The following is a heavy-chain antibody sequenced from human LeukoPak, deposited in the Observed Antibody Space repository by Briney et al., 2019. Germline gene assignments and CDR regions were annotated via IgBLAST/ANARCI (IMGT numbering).Heavy chain of an antibody. J-gene: IGHJ4*02. CDR3: ARGVNSGYFDY. CDR1: GGSISSSSYY. CDR2: IYYSGST. D-gene: IGHD1-26*01. Sequence: SETLSLTCTVSGGSISSSSYYWGWIRQPPGKGLEWIGSIYYSGSTYYNPSLKSRVTISVDTSKNQFSLKLTSVTAADTAVYYCARGVNSGYFDYCGQGTLVTVSS. V-gene: IGHV4-39*07.